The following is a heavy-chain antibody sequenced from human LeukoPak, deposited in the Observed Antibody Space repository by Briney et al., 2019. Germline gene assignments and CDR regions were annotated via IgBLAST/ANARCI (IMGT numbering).Heavy chain of an antibody. J-gene: IGHJ6*02. V-gene: IGHV3-30-3*01. CDR2: ISYDGSNK. CDR3: VKDLRKYYDFWSGYYIPYYGMDV. D-gene: IGHD3-3*01. CDR1: GFTFSSYA. Sequence: GGPLRLSCAASGFTFSSYAMHWVRQAPDKGLEWVAVISYDGSNKYYADSVKGRFTISRDNSKNTLYLQMNSLRAEDTAVYYCVKDLRKYYDFWSGYYIPYYGMDVWGQGTTVTVSS.